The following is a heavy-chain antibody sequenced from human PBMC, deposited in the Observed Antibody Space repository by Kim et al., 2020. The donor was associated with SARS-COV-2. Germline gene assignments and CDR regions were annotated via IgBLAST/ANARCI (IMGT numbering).Heavy chain of an antibody. CDR3: ARDRKYYDFWSGYYGWFDP. CDR2: ISSSSSYI. Sequence: GGSLRLSCAASGFTFSSYSMNWVRQAPGKGLEWVSSISSSSSYIYYADSVKGRFTISRDNAKNSLYLQMNSLRAEDTAVYYCARDRKYYDFWSGYYGWFDPWGQGTLVTVSS. CDR1: GFTFSSYS. V-gene: IGHV3-21*01. D-gene: IGHD3-3*01. J-gene: IGHJ5*02.